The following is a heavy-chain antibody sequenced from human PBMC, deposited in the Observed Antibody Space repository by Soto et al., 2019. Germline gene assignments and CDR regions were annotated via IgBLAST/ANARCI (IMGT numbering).Heavy chain of an antibody. V-gene: IGHV3-23*01. D-gene: IGHD6-6*01. CDR3: AKVPWGSSRTGGFDY. CDR1: GFTFTHYA. Sequence: EVQLLESGGDLVQPGGSLRLSCVVSGFTFTHYAMKWVRQAPGKGLEWVSAITGTDNTYYADSVQGRFTISRDSFESTIYLQMNSLKAEDTAVYYCAKVPWGSSRTGGFDYWGQGTLVTVSS. J-gene: IGHJ4*02. CDR2: ITGTDNT.